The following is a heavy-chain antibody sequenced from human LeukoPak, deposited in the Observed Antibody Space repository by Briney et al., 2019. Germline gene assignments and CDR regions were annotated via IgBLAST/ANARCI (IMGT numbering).Heavy chain of an antibody. J-gene: IGHJ4*02. Sequence: SETLSLTCAVYGGSFSGYYWSWIRQPPGKGLEWIGEINHSGSTNYNPSLKSRVTISLETSENQFSLKLSSVTAADTALYYCAIGRDGYMQSPHLIEYWGQGSLVTVSS. CDR3: AIGRDGYMQSPHLIEY. CDR2: INHSGST. CDR1: GGSFSGYY. D-gene: IGHD5-24*01. V-gene: IGHV4-34*01.